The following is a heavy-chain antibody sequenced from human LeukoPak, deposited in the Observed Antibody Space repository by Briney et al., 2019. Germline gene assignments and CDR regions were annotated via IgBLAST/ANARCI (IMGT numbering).Heavy chain of an antibody. Sequence: PGGSLRLSCAASGFTFSSYGMHWVRQAPGKGLEWVAVIWYDGSNKYYADSVKGRFTISRDNSKNTLYLQMNSLRAEDTAVYYCARGYYYDSSGLLFDPWGQGTLVTVSS. J-gene: IGHJ5*02. CDR2: IWYDGSNK. CDR3: ARGYYYDSSGLLFDP. D-gene: IGHD3-22*01. CDR1: GFTFSSYG. V-gene: IGHV3-33*01.